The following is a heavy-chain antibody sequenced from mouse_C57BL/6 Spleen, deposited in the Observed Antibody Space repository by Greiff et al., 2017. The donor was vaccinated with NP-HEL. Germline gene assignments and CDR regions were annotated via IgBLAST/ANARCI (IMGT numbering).Heavy chain of an antibody. V-gene: IGHV1-50*01. J-gene: IGHJ4*01. CDR1: GYTFTSYW. D-gene: IGHD1-1*01. Sequence: QVQLQQPGAELVKPGASVKLSCKASGYTFTSYWMQWVKQRPGQGLEWIGEIDPSDSYTNYNQKFKGKATLTVDTSSSTAYMQLSSLTSEDSAVYYCARLSHITTVVDYAMDYWGQGTSVTVSS. CDR2: IDPSDSYT. CDR3: ARLSHITTVVDYAMDY.